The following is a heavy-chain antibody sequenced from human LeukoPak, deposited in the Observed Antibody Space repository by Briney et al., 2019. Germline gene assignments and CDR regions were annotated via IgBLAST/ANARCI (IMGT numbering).Heavy chain of an antibody. Sequence: SETLSLTCTVSGGSISSSTYYWGWIRRPPGKGLEWIGSIYYTGSTYYTPSLKSRVTISVDTSKNQFSLRLSSVTAADTAVYYCARIGDPRDYYGMDVWGQGTTVTVSS. CDR1: GGSISSSTYY. J-gene: IGHJ6*02. CDR2: IYYTGST. CDR3: ARIGDPRDYYGMDV. V-gene: IGHV4-39*01. D-gene: IGHD4-17*01.